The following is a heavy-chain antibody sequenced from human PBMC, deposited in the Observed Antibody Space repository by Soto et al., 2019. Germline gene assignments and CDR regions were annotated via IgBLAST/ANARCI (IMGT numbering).Heavy chain of an antibody. CDR1: GGTFSSYA. V-gene: IGHV1-69*13. CDR2: IIPIFGTA. Sequence: ASVKVSCKASGGTFSSYAISWVRQAPGQGLEWMGGIIPIFGTANYAQKFQGRVTITADESTSTAYMELSSLRSEDTAVYYCARALDCSGGSCLRGWFDPWGQGTLVTVSS. J-gene: IGHJ5*02. D-gene: IGHD2-15*01. CDR3: ARALDCSGGSCLRGWFDP.